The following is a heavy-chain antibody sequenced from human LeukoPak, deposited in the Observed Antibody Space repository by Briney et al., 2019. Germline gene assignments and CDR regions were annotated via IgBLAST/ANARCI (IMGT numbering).Heavy chain of an antibody. Sequence: GSSVKVSCKASGGTFSSYAISWVRQAPGQGLEWMGRIIPILGIANYAQKFQGRVTITADKSTSTAYMELSSLRSEDTAVYYCARAQQYYYDSSGYFMCAFDIWGQGTMVTVSS. V-gene: IGHV1-69*04. D-gene: IGHD3-22*01. CDR2: IIPILGIA. J-gene: IGHJ3*02. CDR3: ARAQQYYYDSSGYFMCAFDI. CDR1: GGTFSSYA.